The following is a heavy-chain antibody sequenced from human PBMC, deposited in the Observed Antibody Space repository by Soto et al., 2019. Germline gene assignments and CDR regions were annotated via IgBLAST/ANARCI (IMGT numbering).Heavy chain of an antibody. CDR3: ARDFFDSSDYTTNWFDP. J-gene: IGHJ5*02. V-gene: IGHV4-30-2*01. Sequence: TLPLTGAGSGGSISSGGYSCSWIRTPPGKGLEWIGYIYHSGNAYYNPSLKSRVTISVDTSKNQFSLKLTSVTAADAALYYCARDFFDSSDYTTNWFDPWGQGTLVTVSS. D-gene: IGHD3-22*01. CDR2: IYHSGNA. CDR1: GGSISSGGYS.